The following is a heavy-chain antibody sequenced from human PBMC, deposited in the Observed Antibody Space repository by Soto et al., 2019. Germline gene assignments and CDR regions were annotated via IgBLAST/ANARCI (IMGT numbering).Heavy chain of an antibody. V-gene: IGHV4-31*03. CDR2: IYYSGST. J-gene: IGHJ5*02. D-gene: IGHD2-2*01. CDR1: GGSISSGGYY. Sequence: PSETLSLTCTVSGGSISSGGYYWSWIRQHPGKGLEWIGYIYYSGSTYYNPSLKSRVTISVDTSKNQFSLKLSSVTAADTAVYYCARDIVVVPAAITDEGIESPGWFDPWGQGTLVTVSS. CDR3: ARDIVVVPAAITDEGIESPGWFDP.